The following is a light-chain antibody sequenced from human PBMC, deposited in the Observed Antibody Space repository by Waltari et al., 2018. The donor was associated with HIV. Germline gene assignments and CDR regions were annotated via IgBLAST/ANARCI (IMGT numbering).Light chain of an antibody. Sequence: QLMVTQSPSASASLGASVKLTCTLTSDHNTYAIAWHQQQPDKGPRYLMKLNSDGSHNKGDGIPDRFSGSSAGTERYLTIASLQSEDEADYYCLTWDAGSVIFGGGTRLTVL. J-gene: IGLJ2*01. CDR2: LNSDGSH. CDR1: SDHNTYA. V-gene: IGLV4-69*01. CDR3: LTWDAGSVI.